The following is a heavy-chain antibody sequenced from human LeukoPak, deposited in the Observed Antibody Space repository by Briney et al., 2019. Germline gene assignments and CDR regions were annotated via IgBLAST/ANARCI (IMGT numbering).Heavy chain of an antibody. Sequence: SVKVSCKASGYTFTGYYMHWVRQAPGQGLEWMGGIIPIFGTANYAQKFQGRVTITADESTSTAYMELSSLRSEDTAVYYCARDREYWGQGTLVTVSS. J-gene: IGHJ4*02. CDR3: ARDREY. CDR1: GYTFTGYY. CDR2: IIPIFGTA. V-gene: IGHV1-69*13. D-gene: IGHD1-26*01.